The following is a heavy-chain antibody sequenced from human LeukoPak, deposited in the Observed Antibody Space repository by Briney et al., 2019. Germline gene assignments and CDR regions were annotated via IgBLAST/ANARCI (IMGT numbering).Heavy chain of an antibody. J-gene: IGHJ1*01. CDR1: GGSFSGYY. CDR2: INHSGST. Sequence: PSETLSLTCAVYGGSFSGYYWSWIRQPPGKGLEWIGEINHSGSTNYNPSLKSRVTISVDTSKNQFSLKLSSVTAADTAVYYCARVESSRYFQHWGQGTLVTVSS. CDR3: ARVESSRYFQH. V-gene: IGHV4-34*01. D-gene: IGHD3-22*01.